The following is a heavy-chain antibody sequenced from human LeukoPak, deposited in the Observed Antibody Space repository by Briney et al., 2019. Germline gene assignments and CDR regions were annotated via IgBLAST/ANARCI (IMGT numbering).Heavy chain of an antibody. J-gene: IGHJ4*02. Sequence: SETLSLTCTVSGGSISSYYWSWIRQPAGKGLEWIGRMYTSGSTNYNPSLKSRATISVDKSKNQFSLKLSSVTAADTAVYYCARDRDSTSSRFDYWGQGTLVTVSS. CDR1: GGSISSYY. V-gene: IGHV4-4*07. D-gene: IGHD6-6*01. CDR3: ARDRDSTSSRFDY. CDR2: MYTSGST.